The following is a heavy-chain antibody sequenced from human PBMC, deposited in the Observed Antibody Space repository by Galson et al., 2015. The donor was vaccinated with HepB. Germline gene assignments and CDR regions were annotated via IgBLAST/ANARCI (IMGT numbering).Heavy chain of an antibody. CDR3: ARDGGTTGYYFDY. CDR1: GFTFRSYA. Sequence: SLRHYCADSGFTFRSYAMHWVRQAPGKGLEWVAVISYDGSNKYYADSVKGRFTISRDDSKHTLYLQMNSLRAEDTAVYYCARDGGTTGYYFDYWGQGTLVTVSS. V-gene: IGHV3-30-3*01. D-gene: IGHD1-1*01. CDR2: ISYDGSNK. J-gene: IGHJ4*02.